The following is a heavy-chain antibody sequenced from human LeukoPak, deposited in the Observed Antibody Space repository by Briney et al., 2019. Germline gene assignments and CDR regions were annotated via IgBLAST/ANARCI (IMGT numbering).Heavy chain of an antibody. D-gene: IGHD6-13*01. J-gene: IGHJ5*02. Sequence: SETLSLTCTVSGGSISSVGYYWSWIRQHPGKGLEWIGYIYYTGTTTYYNPSLKSRATISVDTSKNHFSLKLTSVTAADTAVYYCARATGGAAAADFDPWGQGTLVTVSS. CDR1: GGSISSVGYY. V-gene: IGHV4-31*03. CDR2: IYYTGTTT. CDR3: ARATGGAAAADFDP.